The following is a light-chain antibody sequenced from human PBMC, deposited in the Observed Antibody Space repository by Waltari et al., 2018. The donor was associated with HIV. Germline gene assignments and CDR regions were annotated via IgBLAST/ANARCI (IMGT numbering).Light chain of an antibody. Sequence: DIVMTQSPDSLAVSLGERATINCKSSQSLLSSSNNKHYVDRYKQKPGQPPKLLIHWASTRESGVPDRVSGSGSATDFTLTINSLQAEDVAVYYCQQFYRTPLTFGQGTKVEIK. CDR1: QSLLSSSNNKHY. CDR3: QQFYRTPLT. CDR2: WAS. V-gene: IGKV4-1*01. J-gene: IGKJ1*01.